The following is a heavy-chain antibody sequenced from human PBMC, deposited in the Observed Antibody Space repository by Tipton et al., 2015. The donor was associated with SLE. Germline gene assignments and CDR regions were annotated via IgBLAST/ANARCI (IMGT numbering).Heavy chain of an antibody. J-gene: IGHJ3*02. CDR3: TRGYYDILTGLRYYAFDI. V-gene: IGHV3-21*01. D-gene: IGHD3-9*01. CDR2: ISSSSSYI. CDR1: GFTFSSYS. Sequence: SLRLSCAASGFTFSSYSMNWVRQAPGKGLEWVSSISSSSSYIYYADSVKGRFTISRDNAKNSLYLQMNSPRDEDTAVYYCTRGYYDILTGLRYYAFDIWGQGTMVTVSS.